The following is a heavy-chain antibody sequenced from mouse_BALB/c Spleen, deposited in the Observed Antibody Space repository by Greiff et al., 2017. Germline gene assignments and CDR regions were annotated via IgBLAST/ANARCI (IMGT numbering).Heavy chain of an antibody. CDR3: ARRWDYYAMDY. Sequence: VQLVESGGGLVKPGGSLKLSCAASGFTFSSYAMSWVRQTPEKRLEWVATISSGGSYTYYPDSVKGRFTISRDNAKNTLYLQMSSLRSEDTAMYYCARRWDYYAMDYWGQGTSVTVSS. V-gene: IGHV5-9-3*01. CDR2: ISSGGSYT. CDR1: GFTFSSYA. D-gene: IGHD4-1*01. J-gene: IGHJ4*01.